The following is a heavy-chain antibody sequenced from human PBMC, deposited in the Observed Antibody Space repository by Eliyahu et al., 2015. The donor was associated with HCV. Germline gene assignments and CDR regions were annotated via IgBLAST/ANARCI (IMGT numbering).Heavy chain of an antibody. CDR1: GGSFSGYY. Sequence: PSETLSLTCAVYGGSFSGYYWSWIRQPPGKGLXWIGEINHSGSTNYNPSLKXRVTISVDTSKNQFSLKLSSVTAADTAVYYCARERGDYTVTTRDAFDIWGQGTMVTVSS. D-gene: IGHD4-17*01. CDR3: ARERGDYTVTTRDAFDI. J-gene: IGHJ3*02. V-gene: IGHV4-34*01. CDR2: INHSGST.